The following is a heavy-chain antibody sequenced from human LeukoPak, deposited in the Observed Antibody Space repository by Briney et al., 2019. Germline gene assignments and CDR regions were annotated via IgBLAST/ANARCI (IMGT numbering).Heavy chain of an antibody. Sequence: GGSLRLSCAASGFTFSSYAMSWVRQAPGKGLEWVSAISGSSGSTYYADSVKGRFTISRDNSKNTLYLQMNSLRAEDTAVYYCAKDSVVVVAATLFDYWGQGTLVTVSS. CDR3: AKDSVVVVAATLFDY. CDR1: GFTFSSYA. J-gene: IGHJ4*02. CDR2: ISGSSGST. D-gene: IGHD2-15*01. V-gene: IGHV3-23*01.